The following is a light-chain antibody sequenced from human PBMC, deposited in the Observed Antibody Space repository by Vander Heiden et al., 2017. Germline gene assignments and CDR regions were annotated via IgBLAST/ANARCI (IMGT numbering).Light chain of an antibody. V-gene: IGKV1-33*01. CDR2: DAS. Sequence: DIQLTQSPSSLSASVRDSVTITCQASEDIGNYLNWYQHKPGKAPKVLIYDASNLGTGVPSRFSGSRSGTEFTFTISSLQPEDVATYYCQQDHYIFTFGGGTKVEIE. CDR1: EDIGNY. CDR3: QQDHYIFT. J-gene: IGKJ4*01.